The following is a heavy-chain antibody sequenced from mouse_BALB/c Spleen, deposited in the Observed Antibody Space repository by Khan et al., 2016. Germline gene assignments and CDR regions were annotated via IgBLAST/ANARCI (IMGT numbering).Heavy chain of an antibody. Sequence: QVQLQQSGAELARPGASVKLSCKASGYTFTSYWMQWVKQRPGQGLEWIGAIYPGDGDTRYTQKFKGKATLTADKSSSTAHMQLSSLASEDSAVYYCARCGDDAMDYWGQGASVTVSS. V-gene: IGHV1-87*01. D-gene: IGHD3-3*01. CDR3: ARCGDDAMDY. CDR2: IYPGDGDT. J-gene: IGHJ4*01. CDR1: GYTFTSYW.